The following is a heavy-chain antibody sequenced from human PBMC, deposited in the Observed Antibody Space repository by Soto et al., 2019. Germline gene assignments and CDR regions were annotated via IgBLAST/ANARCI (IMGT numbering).Heavy chain of an antibody. Sequence: ASVKVSCKASGYTFTSYGISWVRQAPGQGLEWMGWISAYNGNTNYAQKLQGRVTMTTDTSTSTAYMELRSLRSDDTAVYYCARDRGGRGAAETFYYYYGMDVWGQGTTVTVYS. CDR1: GYTFTSYG. CDR2: ISAYNGNT. V-gene: IGHV1-18*04. J-gene: IGHJ6*02. D-gene: IGHD6-25*01. CDR3: ARDRGGRGAAETFYYYYGMDV.